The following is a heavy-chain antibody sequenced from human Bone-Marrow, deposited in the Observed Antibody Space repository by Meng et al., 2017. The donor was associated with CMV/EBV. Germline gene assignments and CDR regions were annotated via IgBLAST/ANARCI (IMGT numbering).Heavy chain of an antibody. CDR1: GGSISSGGYY. J-gene: IGHJ4*02. V-gene: IGHV4-61*08. Sequence: SETLSLTCTVSGGSISSGGYYWSWIRQHPGKGLEWIGYIYYSGSTNYNPSLKSRVTISVDTSKNQFSLKLSSVTAADTAVYYCARSSGAYDFWSGFWGQGTLVTVSS. CDR2: IYYSGST. CDR3: ARSSGAYDFWSGF. D-gene: IGHD3-3*01.